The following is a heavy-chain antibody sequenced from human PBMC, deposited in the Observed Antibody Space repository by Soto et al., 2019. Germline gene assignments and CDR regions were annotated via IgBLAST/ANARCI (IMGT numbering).Heavy chain of an antibody. D-gene: IGHD5-18*01. CDR3: VSSGYIYRGY. J-gene: IGHJ4*02. CDR1: GFTFSNYY. V-gene: IGHV3-7*01. CDR2: IKKDGSEK. Sequence: EVRLVESGGGLVQPGGSLRLSCTASGFTFSNYYMSWVRQAPGKGLEWVANIKKDGSEKYYVDSVKGRFTISRDNAKNSLYLQMDSLRAEDTAVYYCVSSGYIYRGYWGQGTLVTVSS.